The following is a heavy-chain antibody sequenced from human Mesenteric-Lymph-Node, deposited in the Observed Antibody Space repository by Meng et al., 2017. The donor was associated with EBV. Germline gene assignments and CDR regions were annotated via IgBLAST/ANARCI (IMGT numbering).Heavy chain of an antibody. Sequence: GEEVKKPWETLKISFKGSGYSFTIYWIVWVRQMPGKGLEWMGIIYPGDSDTRYSPSFQGQVTISADKSISTAYLQWSSLKASDTAMYYCARQQGNSGGDYWGQGTLVTVSS. D-gene: IGHD4-23*01. CDR1: GYSFTIYW. CDR3: ARQQGNSGGDY. V-gene: IGHV5-51*01. J-gene: IGHJ4*02. CDR2: IYPGDSDT.